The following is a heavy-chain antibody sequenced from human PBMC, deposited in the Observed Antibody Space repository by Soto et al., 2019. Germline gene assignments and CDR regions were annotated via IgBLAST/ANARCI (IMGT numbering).Heavy chain of an antibody. CDR3: ARASSSGWIFRYYFDY. J-gene: IGHJ4*02. Sequence: LRLSCAASGFTFSDYYMSWIRQAPGKGLEWVSYISSSSSYTNYADSVKGRFTISRDNAKNSLYLQMNSLRAEDTAVYYCARASSSGWIFRYYFDYWGQGTLVTVSS. CDR2: ISSSSSYT. D-gene: IGHD6-19*01. CDR1: GFTFSDYY. V-gene: IGHV3-11*06.